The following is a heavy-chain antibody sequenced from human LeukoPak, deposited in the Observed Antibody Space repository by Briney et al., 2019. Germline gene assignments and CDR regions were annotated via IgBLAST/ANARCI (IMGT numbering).Heavy chain of an antibody. Sequence: ASVKVSCKASGYTFTSYDINWVPQATGQGLEWMGWMNPNSGNTGYAQKFQGRVTMTRNTSISTAYMELSSLRSEGTAVYYCASSNARVGATSPLDYWGQGTLVTVSS. D-gene: IGHD1-26*01. J-gene: IGHJ4*02. V-gene: IGHV1-8*01. CDR3: ASSNARVGATSPLDY. CDR1: GYTFTSYD. CDR2: MNPNSGNT.